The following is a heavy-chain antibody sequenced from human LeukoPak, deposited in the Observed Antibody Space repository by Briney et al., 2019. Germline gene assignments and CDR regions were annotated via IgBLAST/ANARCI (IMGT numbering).Heavy chain of an antibody. J-gene: IGHJ6*03. CDR3: ARGRVDTAXXTGPAGLGFVSYGYYYMDV. CDR1: VFSFSNYA. Sequence: RTGGSLRLSCAASVFSFSNYAMNWVRQAPGKGLEWIAHISGSGSSIHYADSVKGRVTISRDNAKNSLYLQMNSLRAEDTAVYYXARGRVDTAXXTGPAGLGFVSYGYYYMDVWGKGTTVTVSS. CDR2: ISGSGSSI. D-gene: IGHD5-18*01. V-gene: IGHV3-48*03.